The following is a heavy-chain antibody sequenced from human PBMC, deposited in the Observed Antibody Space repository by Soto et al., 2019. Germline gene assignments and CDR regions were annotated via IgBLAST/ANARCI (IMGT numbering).Heavy chain of an antibody. J-gene: IGHJ4*02. CDR2: IQYGGTT. Sequence: QLQLQESGPGLMKASETLSLTCTVSGGSITRNNHFWGWIRQSPGKGLEWIGSIQYGGTTNYNPSLKSRVIMSAETSKNQFSLMMNSVTAADTAVYYCARLGSSGWYQGSYFDYWGQGTLVTVSS. V-gene: IGHV4-39*01. CDR3: ARLGSSGWYQGSYFDY. CDR1: GGSITRNNHF. D-gene: IGHD6-19*01.